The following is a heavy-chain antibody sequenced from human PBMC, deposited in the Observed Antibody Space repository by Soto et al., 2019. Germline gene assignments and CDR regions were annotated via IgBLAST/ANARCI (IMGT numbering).Heavy chain of an antibody. CDR3: VRGDCVGGTCYSLAGSFYYYMDV. J-gene: IGHJ6*03. V-gene: IGHV3-74*02. D-gene: IGHD2-15*01. CDR2: LNSDESVA. Sequence: EVQLVESGGGLVQPGGSLRLSCAASGFTFSNYWMYWVRQAPGTGLEWVSRLNSDESVASYADSVKGRLPISRDNVKNTLYLQMDSLRAEDTAVYYCVRGDCVGGTCYSLAGSFYYYMDVWGKGTTVTVFS. CDR1: GFTFSNYW.